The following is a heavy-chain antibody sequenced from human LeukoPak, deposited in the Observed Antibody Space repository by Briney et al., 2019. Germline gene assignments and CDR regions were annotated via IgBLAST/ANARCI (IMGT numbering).Heavy chain of an antibody. V-gene: IGHV4-4*07. CDR3: ARVHSWNSPDY. CDR1: GGSISSYY. D-gene: IGHD2/OR15-2a*01. CDR2: IYTSGST. J-gene: IGHJ4*02. Sequence: SETLSLTCTVSGGSISSYYWSWIRQPAGKGLEWIGRIYTSGSTNYNPSLKSRVTMSVDTSKNQFSLELSSVTAADTARYFCARVHSWNSPDYWGQGTLVTVSS.